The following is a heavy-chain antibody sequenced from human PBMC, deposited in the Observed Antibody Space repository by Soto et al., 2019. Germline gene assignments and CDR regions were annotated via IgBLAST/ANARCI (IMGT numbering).Heavy chain of an antibody. Sequence: ASVKVSCKTSGYTFTSYTIAWVRQAPGQGLEWLGWISPDDGNTEYEQKFQGRVTMTADTLTNNAYMELRSLKYDDTAVYYCARVEAPFGESLHWGQGTPVTVSS. CDR2: ISPDDGNT. CDR3: ARVEAPFGESLH. D-gene: IGHD3-10*01. CDR1: GYTFTSYT. J-gene: IGHJ4*02. V-gene: IGHV1-18*01.